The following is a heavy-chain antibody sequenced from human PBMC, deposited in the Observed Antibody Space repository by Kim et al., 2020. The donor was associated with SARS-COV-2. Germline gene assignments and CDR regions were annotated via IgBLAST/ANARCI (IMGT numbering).Heavy chain of an antibody. CDR3: AKDRPESEWELPIGYYFDY. CDR1: GFTFSSYA. D-gene: IGHD1-26*01. J-gene: IGHJ4*02. Sequence: GGSLRLSCAASGFTFSSYAMSWVRQAPGKGLEWVSAISGSGGSTYYADSVKGRFTISRDNSKNTLYLQMNSLRDEDTAVYYCAKDRPESEWELPIGYYFDYWGQGTLVTVSS. V-gene: IGHV3-23*01. CDR2: ISGSGGST.